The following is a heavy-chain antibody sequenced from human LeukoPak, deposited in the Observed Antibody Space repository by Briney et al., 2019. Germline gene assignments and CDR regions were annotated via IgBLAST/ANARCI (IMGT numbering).Heavy chain of an antibody. CDR3: TRGTPYCSSASCYNY. Sequence: SVKVSCKASGGTFSSYAISWVRQAPGQGLEWMGRIIPILGIANYAQKFQGRVTITADKSTSTAYMELSSLRSEDTAVYYCTRGTPYCSSASCYNYWGQGTLVTVSS. CDR2: IIPILGIA. CDR1: GGTFSSYA. J-gene: IGHJ4*02. V-gene: IGHV1-69*04. D-gene: IGHD2-2*01.